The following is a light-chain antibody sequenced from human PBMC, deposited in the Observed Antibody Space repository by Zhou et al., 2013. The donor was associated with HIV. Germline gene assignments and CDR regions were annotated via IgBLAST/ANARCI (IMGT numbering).Light chain of an antibody. J-gene: IGKJ5*01. CDR2: HVS. Sequence: DIQMTQSPSSLSASVGDRITITCRASLNIRTSLNWYQQKPGRTPKLLIYHVSDLQTGVPPRFNGSGSGTEFILTISSLQPEDFATYYCQQSYSTLAITFGQGTRLEIK. CDR1: LNIRTS. CDR3: QQSYSTLAIT. V-gene: IGKV1-39*01.